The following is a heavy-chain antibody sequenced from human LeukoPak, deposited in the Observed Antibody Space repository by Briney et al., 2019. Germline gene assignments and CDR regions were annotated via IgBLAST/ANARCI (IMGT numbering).Heavy chain of an antibody. V-gene: IGHV3-30*02. Sequence: GGSLRLSCAASGIIFSTSDMHWVRQAPGEGLEWVAFIQFDGNEKHYADSVKGRFIISRDNSKNTLYLQMSSLRGEDMAVYYCAREQEGRRAAFDYWGQGTLVTVSS. J-gene: IGHJ4*02. CDR3: AREQEGRRAAFDY. CDR1: GIIFSTSD. D-gene: IGHD2-15*01. CDR2: IQFDGNEK.